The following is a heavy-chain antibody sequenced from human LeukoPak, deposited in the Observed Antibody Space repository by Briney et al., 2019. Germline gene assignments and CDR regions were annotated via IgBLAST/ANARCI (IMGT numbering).Heavy chain of an antibody. Sequence: PGGSLRLSCAASGFTFSSYAMSWVRQAPGKGLEWVSAISGSGGSTYYADSVKGRFTISRDNSKNTLYLQMNSLRAEDTAVYYCAKPYAYCTNGVCYFVGQGAPSYYYYYYGMDVWGQGTTVTVSS. CDR2: ISGSGGST. CDR3: AKPYAYCTNGVCYFVGQGAPSYYYYYYGMDV. CDR1: GFTFSSYA. V-gene: IGHV3-23*01. J-gene: IGHJ6*02. D-gene: IGHD2-8*01.